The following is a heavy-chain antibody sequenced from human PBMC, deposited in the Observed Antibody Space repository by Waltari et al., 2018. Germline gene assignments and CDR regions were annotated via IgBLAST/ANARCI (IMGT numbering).Heavy chain of an antibody. CDR1: GFTFSSYA. V-gene: IGHV3-30-3*01. CDR2: ISYDGSNK. D-gene: IGHD3-22*01. Sequence: QVQLVESGGGVVQPGRSLRLSCAASGFTFSSYAMHWVRQAPGKGLEWVAVISYDGSNKYYADSVKGRFTISRDNSKNTLYLQMNSRRAEDTAVYYCATNLHHWPGGTSGYYYDSSGYYWGDAFDIWGQGTMVTVSS. J-gene: IGHJ3*02. CDR3: ATNLHHWPGGTSGYYYDSSGYYWGDAFDI.